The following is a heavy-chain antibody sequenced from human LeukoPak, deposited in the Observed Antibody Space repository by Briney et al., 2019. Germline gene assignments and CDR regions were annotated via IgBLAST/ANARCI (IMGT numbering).Heavy chain of an antibody. V-gene: IGHV3-21*01. CDR2: INNVGSHI. J-gene: IGHJ4*02. Sequence: GGSLRLSCAASGFTFSSSAMNWVRQAPGKGLEWVSSINNVGSHIYYADSVKGRFTISRDNAKNSLYLQMDSLRAEDTAVYYCARDQGLTGCFGYWGQGTLVTVSS. CDR3: ARDQGLTGCFGY. CDR1: GFTFSSSA. D-gene: IGHD3-9*01.